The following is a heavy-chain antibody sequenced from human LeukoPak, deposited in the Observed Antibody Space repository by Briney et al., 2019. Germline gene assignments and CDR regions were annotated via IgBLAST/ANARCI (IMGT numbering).Heavy chain of an antibody. CDR3: ARAPDPDVFDI. J-gene: IGHJ3*02. CDR2: INHIEST. CDR1: GFTLSNYW. Sequence: PGGSLRLSCAASGFTLSNYWMSWVRQPPGKGLEWIGEINHIESTNYNPSLKSRVTISVDTSKNQFSLRLSSVTAADTAVYYCARAPDPDVFDIWGQGTTVTVSS. V-gene: IGHV4-34*01.